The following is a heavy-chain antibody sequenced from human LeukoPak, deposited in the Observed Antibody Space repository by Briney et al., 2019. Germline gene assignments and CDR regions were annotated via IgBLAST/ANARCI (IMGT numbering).Heavy chain of an antibody. Sequence: SETLSLTCALSGASISSYYTSWIRQPPGKGLEWIGYIYYTGSTNNNPSLKSRVTISLDTSKNQFSLKLSSVTAADTAVYYCARSGSYLFDSWGQGTLVTVSS. CDR3: ARSGSYLFDS. V-gene: IGHV4-59*08. J-gene: IGHJ4*02. CDR1: GASISSYY. CDR2: IYYTGST. D-gene: IGHD1-26*01.